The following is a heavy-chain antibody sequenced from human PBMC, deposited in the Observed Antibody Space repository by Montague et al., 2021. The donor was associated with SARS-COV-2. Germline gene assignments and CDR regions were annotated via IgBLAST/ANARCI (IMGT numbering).Heavy chain of an antibody. Sequence: SETLSLTCTVSGCSISSPDYYWGWIRQSPGKGLEWIGSISYTGRTYYNPSLRSRVSFSMDTSKNQLSLSLSSVTVADTAVYCCARQLPSYCATNKCYPYYFDGWGQGALVTVSS. D-gene: IGHD2-8*01. CDR3: ARQLPSYCATNKCYPYYFDG. J-gene: IGHJ4*02. CDR2: ISYTGRT. CDR1: GCSISSPDYY. V-gene: IGHV4-39*01.